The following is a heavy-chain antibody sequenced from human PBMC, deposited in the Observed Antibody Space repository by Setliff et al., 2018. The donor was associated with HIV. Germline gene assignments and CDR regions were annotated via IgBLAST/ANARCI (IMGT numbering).Heavy chain of an antibody. J-gene: IGHJ2*01. CDR3: ARHARSTTMTTDWYFDL. CDR2: IYYSGST. V-gene: IGHV4-59*08. Sequence: SETLSLTCTVSGGSITNYYWSWIRQPPGKGLEWIGFIYYSGSTNYNPSLKSRVTISVDTSKHQFSLKLSSVTAADTAVYYCARHARSTTMTTDWYFDLWGRGTLVTVSS. D-gene: IGHD1-26*01. CDR1: GGSITNYY.